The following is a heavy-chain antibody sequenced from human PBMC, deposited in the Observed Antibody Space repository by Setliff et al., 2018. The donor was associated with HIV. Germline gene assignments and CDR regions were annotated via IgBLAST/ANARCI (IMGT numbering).Heavy chain of an antibody. Sequence: PGGSLRLSCAASGVSFNNYAMSWVRQAPGKGLEWVSAISGGGGTNYADSVRGRFTISRDNSNNTLYLHMNNLRADDTAVYYCTRGQRLTIFGVVIRRDWFDPWGQGTLVTVS. CDR3: TRGQRLTIFGVVIRRDWFDP. CDR1: GVSFNNYA. D-gene: IGHD3-3*01. J-gene: IGHJ5*02. CDR2: ISGGGGT. V-gene: IGHV3-23*01.